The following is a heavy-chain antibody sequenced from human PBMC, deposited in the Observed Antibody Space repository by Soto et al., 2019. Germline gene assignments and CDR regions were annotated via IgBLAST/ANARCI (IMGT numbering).Heavy chain of an antibody. D-gene: IGHD4-17*01. V-gene: IGHV6-1*01. Sequence: SQTLSLTCPISGDRVSTNSAAWPWIRQSPSSGLEWLGRTYYRSKWYNDYAVSVKSRITINPDTSRNQFSLQLNSVTPEDTAVYYCARDSPGYGDYVLFDCWGQGTLVTVSS. J-gene: IGHJ4*02. CDR2: TYYRSKWYN. CDR3: ARDSPGYGDYVLFDC. CDR1: GDRVSTNSAA.